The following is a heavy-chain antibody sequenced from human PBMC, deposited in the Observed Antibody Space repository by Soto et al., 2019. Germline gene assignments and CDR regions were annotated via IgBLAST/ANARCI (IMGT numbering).Heavy chain of an antibody. D-gene: IGHD6-19*01. CDR2: ISSSTTYI. Sequence: GGSLRLSCAASGFTFGDYAMNWVRQAPGKGLEWVSSISSSTTYIYYADSVKGRFTISRDNAKNSLYLQMNSLRAEDTAVYYCARGDFRMTVPGPLIGSWGQGTLVTVSS. J-gene: IGHJ4*02. CDR1: GFTFGDYA. CDR3: ARGDFRMTVPGPLIGS. V-gene: IGHV3-21*01.